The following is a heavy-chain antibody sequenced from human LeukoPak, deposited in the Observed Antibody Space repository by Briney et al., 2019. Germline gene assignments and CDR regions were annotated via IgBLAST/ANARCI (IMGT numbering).Heavy chain of an antibody. CDR1: GGSISSSSYY. CDR2: IYYSGST. V-gene: IGHV4-39*01. J-gene: IGHJ4*02. D-gene: IGHD3-3*01. CDR3: ARRKGGYYTRLHFDY. Sequence: PSETLSLTCTVSGGSISSSSYYWGWIRQPPGKGLEWIGSIYYSGSTYYNPSLKSRVTISVDTSKNQFSLKLSSVTAADTAVYYCARRKGGYYTRLHFDYSGQGTLVTVSS.